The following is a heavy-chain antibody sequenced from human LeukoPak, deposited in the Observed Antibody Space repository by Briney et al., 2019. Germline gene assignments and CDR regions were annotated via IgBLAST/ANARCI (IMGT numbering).Heavy chain of an antibody. CDR3: ARDGGYSPFPEYHQYYFVY. D-gene: IGHD5-18*01. CDR1: GGTFSSYT. J-gene: IGHJ4*02. V-gene: IGHV1-69*13. Sequence: GAAVKVSCKASGGTFSSYTISWVRHAPGPGLEWMGGIIPIFGAANYAQKFQGRVTITADESTSTAYMELSSLRSEDTAVYYCARDGGYSPFPEYHQYYFVYRGQGTLVTVSS. CDR2: IIPIFGAA.